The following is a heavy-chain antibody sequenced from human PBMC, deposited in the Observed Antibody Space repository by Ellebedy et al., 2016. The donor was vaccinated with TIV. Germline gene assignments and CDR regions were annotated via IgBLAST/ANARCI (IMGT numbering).Heavy chain of an antibody. CDR1: GYTFTSYG. D-gene: IGHD3-16*01. Sequence: AASVKVSCKASGYTFTSYGISWVRQAPGQGLEWMGWISAYNGNTNYAQKLQGRVTMTTDTSTSTAYMELRSLRSDDTAVYYCARVMITFGGVIYNGMDVWGQGTTVTVSS. CDR3: ARVMITFGGVIYNGMDV. V-gene: IGHV1-18*01. J-gene: IGHJ6*02. CDR2: ISAYNGNT.